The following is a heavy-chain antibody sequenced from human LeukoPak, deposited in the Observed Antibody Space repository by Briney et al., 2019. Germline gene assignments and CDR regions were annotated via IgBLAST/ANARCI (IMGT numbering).Heavy chain of an antibody. J-gene: IGHJ3*02. CDR1: GGSFSGYY. V-gene: IGHV4-34*01. CDR2: INHSGST. D-gene: IGHD6-6*01. Sequence: SETLSLTCAVYGGSFSGYYWSWIRQPPGKGLEWIGEINHSGSTNYNPSLKSRVTISVDTSKNQFSLKLSSVTAADTAVYYCARARRQLRPAKLRHHDAFDIWGQGTMVTVSS. CDR3: ARARRQLRPAKLRHHDAFDI.